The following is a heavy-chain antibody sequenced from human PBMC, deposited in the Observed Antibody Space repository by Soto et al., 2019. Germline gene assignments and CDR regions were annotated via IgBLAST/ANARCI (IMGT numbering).Heavy chain of an antibody. V-gene: IGHV3-64D*06. D-gene: IGHD3-10*01. CDR3: VKKFYTMVRGANYFDY. J-gene: IGHJ4*02. Sequence: GGSLRLSCSASGFTFSSYAMHWVRQAPGKGLEYVSAISSNGGSTYYADSVKGRFTISRDNSKNTLYLQMSSLRAEDTAVYYCVKKFYTMVRGANYFDYWGQGTLVTVSS. CDR1: GFTFSSYA. CDR2: ISSNGGST.